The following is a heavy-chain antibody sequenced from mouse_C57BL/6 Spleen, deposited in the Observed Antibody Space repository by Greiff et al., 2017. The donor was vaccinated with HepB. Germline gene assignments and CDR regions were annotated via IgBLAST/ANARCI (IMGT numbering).Heavy chain of an antibody. Sequence: QVQLQQPGAELVRPGSSVKLSCKASGYTFTSYWMDWVKQRPGQGLEWIGNIYPSDSETHYNQKFKDKATLTVDTSSSTAYMQLSSLTSEDSAVYYCARDYYGSSADYWGQGTTLTVSS. CDR2: IYPSDSET. CDR1: GYTFTSYW. J-gene: IGHJ2*01. CDR3: ARDYYGSSADY. V-gene: IGHV1-61*01. D-gene: IGHD1-1*01.